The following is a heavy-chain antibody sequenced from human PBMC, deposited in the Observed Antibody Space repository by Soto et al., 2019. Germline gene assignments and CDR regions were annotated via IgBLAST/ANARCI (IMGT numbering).Heavy chain of an antibody. CDR2: VYYSGST. V-gene: IGHV4-59*01. D-gene: IGHD2-21*01. J-gene: IGHJ4*02. CDR3: ERGRLWWFFDY. CDR1: GGSISSYY. Sequence: PSETLSLTCTVSGGSISSYYWSWIRQPPGKGLEWIGYVYYSGSTNYNPSLKSRVTISVDTSKNQFSLKLSSVTAADTAVYYCERGRLWWFFDYWGQGTLVTVSS.